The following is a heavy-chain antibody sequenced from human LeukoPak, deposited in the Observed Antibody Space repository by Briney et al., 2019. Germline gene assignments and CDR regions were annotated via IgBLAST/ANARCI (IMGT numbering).Heavy chain of an antibody. Sequence: GGSLRLSCAASGFAFSSYWMSWVRQAPGKGLEWVSSISSSSSYIYYADSVKDRFTISRDNAKNSLYLQMNSLRAEDTAVYYCARDVANYYDSSGSEYWGQGTLVTVSS. CDR1: GFAFSSYW. J-gene: IGHJ4*02. CDR2: ISSSSSYI. D-gene: IGHD3-22*01. CDR3: ARDVANYYDSSGSEY. V-gene: IGHV3-21*01.